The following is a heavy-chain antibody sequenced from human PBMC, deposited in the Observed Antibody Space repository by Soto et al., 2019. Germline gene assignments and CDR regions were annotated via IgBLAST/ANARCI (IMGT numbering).Heavy chain of an antibody. CDR1: GYSFTTYD. V-gene: IGHV1-46*01. CDR2: INPTTGAT. J-gene: IGHJ4*02. Sequence: GASVRVSCKPSGYSFTTYDMHCVRQAPGVGLEWRGMINPTTGATTYQQKFQRRVTMTSNTSTSTVYMELSSLRSEDTAVYYCARDKGTDYGDYSSDYWGQGTLVTVSS. D-gene: IGHD4-17*01. CDR3: ARDKGTDYGDYSSDY.